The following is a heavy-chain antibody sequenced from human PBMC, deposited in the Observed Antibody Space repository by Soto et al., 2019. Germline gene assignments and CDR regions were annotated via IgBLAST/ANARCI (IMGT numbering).Heavy chain of an antibody. CDR3: AREARGYDYVWGSWRY. J-gene: IGHJ4*02. CDR2: IIPIFGTA. V-gene: IGHV1-69*12. D-gene: IGHD3-16*01. Sequence: QVQLVQSGAEVKKPGSSVKVSCKASGGTFSSYAISWVRQAPGQGLEWMGGIIPIFGTANYVQKFQGRVTITADESTSTAYMELSSLRSEDTAVYYCAREARGYDYVWGSWRYWGQGTLVTVSS. CDR1: GGTFSSYA.